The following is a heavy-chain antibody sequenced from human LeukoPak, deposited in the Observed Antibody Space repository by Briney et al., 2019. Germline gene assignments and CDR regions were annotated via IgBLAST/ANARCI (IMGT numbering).Heavy chain of an antibody. D-gene: IGHD3-10*01. CDR2: INPNSGGT. V-gene: IGHV1-2*04. CDR3: ARDRYGSGSYYNWFDP. Sequence: ASVKASCKASGYTFTGYYMHWVRQAPGQGLEWMGWINPNSGGTNYAQKFQGWVTMTRDTSISTAYMELSRLRSDDTAVYYCARDRYGSGSYYNWFDPWGQGTLVTVSS. CDR1: GYTFTGYY. J-gene: IGHJ5*02.